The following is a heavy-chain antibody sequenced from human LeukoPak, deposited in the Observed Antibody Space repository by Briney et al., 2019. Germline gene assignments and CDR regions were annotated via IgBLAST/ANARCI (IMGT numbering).Heavy chain of an antibody. J-gene: IGHJ5*02. CDR1: GGSITSGDYY. D-gene: IGHD1-26*01. Sequence: NPSETLSLTCTVSGGSITSGDYYWSWIRQPPGKGLEWIGYIYYSGSTYYNPSLKSRVTILVDTSKKQFSLKLSSVTAADTAVYYCAGVGAPINWFDPWGQGTLVTVSS. CDR2: IYYSGST. V-gene: IGHV4-30-4*02. CDR3: AGVGAPINWFDP.